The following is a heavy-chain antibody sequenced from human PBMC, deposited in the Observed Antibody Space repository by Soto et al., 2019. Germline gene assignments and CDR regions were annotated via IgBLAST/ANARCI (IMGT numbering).Heavy chain of an antibody. Sequence: GSLRLSCAASGFTFSNYAMHWVRQAPGKGLEWVAVIWYDGSNKYYADSVKGRFTISRDNSKNTLYLQMNSLRAEDTAVYYCGRDGQYASRPNGMVVWGQGTTVTVYS. CDR3: GRDGQYASRPNGMVV. CDR1: GFTFSNYA. CDR2: IWYDGSNK. J-gene: IGHJ6*02. V-gene: IGHV3-33*01.